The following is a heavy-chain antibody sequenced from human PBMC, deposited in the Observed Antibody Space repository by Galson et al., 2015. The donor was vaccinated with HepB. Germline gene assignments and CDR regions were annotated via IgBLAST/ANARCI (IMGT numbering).Heavy chain of an antibody. CDR3: ARHVQGSGTENWFDP. V-gene: IGHV4-39*01. CDR1: GFSISSSNYY. J-gene: IGHJ5*02. Sequence: LSLTCTVSGFSISSSNYYWGWIRQPPGKGLEWIGSTYYSGTTYYNPSLKSRVTISVDASKNQFSLKLSSVTAAETAVYHCARHVQGSGTENWFDPWGQGALVTVSS. D-gene: IGHD3-10*01. CDR2: TYYSGTT.